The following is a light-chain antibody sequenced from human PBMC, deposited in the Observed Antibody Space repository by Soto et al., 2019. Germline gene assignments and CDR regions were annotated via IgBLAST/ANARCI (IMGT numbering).Light chain of an antibody. CDR3: GTWDSSLSAEV. CDR1: SSNIGNNY. J-gene: IGLJ1*01. V-gene: IGLV1-51*01. CDR2: DNS. Sequence: QAVVTQPPSVSAAPGQKVTISCSGSSSNIGNNYVSWYQQLPGTAPKLLIYDNSKRPSGIPDRFSGSKSGTSATLGITGLQTGDEADYYCGTWDSSLSAEVFGTGTKVTVL.